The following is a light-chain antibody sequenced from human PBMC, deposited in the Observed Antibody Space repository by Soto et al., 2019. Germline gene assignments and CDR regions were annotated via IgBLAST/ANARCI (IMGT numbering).Light chain of an antibody. Sequence: QSVLTQPASVSGSPGQSITISCTRTISDIGGYNLISWYQHHPGKAPKLVIYDVNNRPSGISYRFPGSKSGNTASLTISGLQAEDEADYYCSSYAGSNNYVFGTGTKVTV. CDR1: ISDIGGYNL. V-gene: IGLV2-14*01. J-gene: IGLJ1*01. CDR3: SSYAGSNNYV. CDR2: DVN.